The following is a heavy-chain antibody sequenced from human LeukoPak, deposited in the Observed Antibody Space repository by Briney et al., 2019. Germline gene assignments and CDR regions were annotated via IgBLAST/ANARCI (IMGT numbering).Heavy chain of an antibody. V-gene: IGHV4-38-2*01. D-gene: IGHD4-23*01. CDR2: IHQSGST. CDR3: ARHPRVGKFYYYYYMDV. J-gene: IGHJ6*03. Sequence: SETLSLICSVSGYSISSGYYWGWIRQPPGKGLEWIGSIHQSGSTYYKPSLKSRVTISVDTSKNQFSLKLSSVTAADTAVYYCARHPRVGKFYYYYYMDVWGKGTTVTISS. CDR1: GYSISSGYY.